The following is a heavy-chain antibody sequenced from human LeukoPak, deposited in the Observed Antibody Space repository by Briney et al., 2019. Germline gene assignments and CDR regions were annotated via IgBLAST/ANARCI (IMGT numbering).Heavy chain of an antibody. CDR2: INHSGST. Sequence: PSETLSLTCAVYGGSFSGYYWSWLRQPPGKGLEWIGEINHSGSTNYNPSLKSRVTISVDTSKNQFSLKLSSVTAADTAVYYCARGINCTNGVCYTGFDYWGQGTLVTVSS. CDR3: ARGINCTNGVCYTGFDY. V-gene: IGHV4-34*01. J-gene: IGHJ4*02. CDR1: GGSFSGYY. D-gene: IGHD2-8*01.